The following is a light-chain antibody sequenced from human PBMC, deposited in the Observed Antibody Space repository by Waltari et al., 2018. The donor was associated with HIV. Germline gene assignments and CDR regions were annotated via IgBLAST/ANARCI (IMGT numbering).Light chain of an antibody. Sequence: QSVLTQPPSVSGAPGQRVTISCTGSSSNIGASNDVHWYQPLPGTAPKLLIYRNTNRPSGVPDRFSGSKSGTSASLAITGLRAEDEADYFCQSFDNGLSGVFGGGTKLTVL. V-gene: IGLV1-40*01. CDR1: SSNIGASND. J-gene: IGLJ2*01. CDR3: QSFDNGLSGV. CDR2: RNT.